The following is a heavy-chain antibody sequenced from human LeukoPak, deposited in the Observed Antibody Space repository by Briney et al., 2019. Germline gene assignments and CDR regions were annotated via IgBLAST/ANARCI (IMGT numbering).Heavy chain of an antibody. D-gene: IGHD3-3*01. Sequence: PGGSLRLSCAASGFTFISYAMTWVRQAPGKGLEWVSGNRRSGGSTYYADSVKGRFTISRDNSKNTLYLQMNSLRAEDTAVYYCAKDFGVVIHCFDYWGQGTLVTVSS. CDR3: AKDFGVVIHCFDY. J-gene: IGHJ4*02. CDR2: NRRSGGST. CDR1: GFTFISYA. V-gene: IGHV3-23*01.